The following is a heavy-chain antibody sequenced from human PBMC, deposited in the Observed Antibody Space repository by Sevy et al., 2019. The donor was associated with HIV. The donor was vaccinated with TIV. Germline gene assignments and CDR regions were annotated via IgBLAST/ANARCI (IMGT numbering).Heavy chain of an antibody. CDR1: GFTFSSYE. Sequence: GGSLRLSCAASGFTFSSYEMNWVRQAPGKGLEWVSYISSSGSTIYYADSVKGRFTISRDNAKNSLYLQMNSLRAEDTAVYYCARVGSSWYYDYYYYMDVWGKGTTVTVSS. CDR2: ISSSGSTI. J-gene: IGHJ6*03. CDR3: ARVGSSWYYDYYYYMDV. D-gene: IGHD6-13*01. V-gene: IGHV3-48*03.